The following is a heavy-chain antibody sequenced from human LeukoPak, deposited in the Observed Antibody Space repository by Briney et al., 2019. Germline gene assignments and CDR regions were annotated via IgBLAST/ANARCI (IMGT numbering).Heavy chain of an antibody. CDR2: INHSGST. D-gene: IGHD2-8*01. J-gene: IGHJ4*02. V-gene: IGHV4-34*01. CDR1: GGSFSGYY. CDR3: ARADTVLMVSASETYYFDY. Sequence: SETLSLTCAVYGGSFSGYYWSWIRQPPGKGLEWIGEINHSGSTNYNPSLKSRVTISVDTSKNQFSLKLSSVTAADTAVYYCARADTVLMVSASETYYFDYWGQGTLVTVSS.